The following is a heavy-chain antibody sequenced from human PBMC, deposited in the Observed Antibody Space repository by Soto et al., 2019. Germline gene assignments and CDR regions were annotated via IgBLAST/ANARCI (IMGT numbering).Heavy chain of an antibody. J-gene: IGHJ4*02. CDR2: IISLLDTT. CDR3: ARNSPIGSTFSGYDAIDS. CDR1: GGTFRNDI. Sequence: QVQLVQSGAEVKKPGSSVKVSCKTSGGTFRNDIITWVRQAPGQGLEWMGRIISLLDTTTYAQKFQGRLTVTADKXTXTXXMDLNSLRSEDTAVYYCARNSPIGSTFSGYDAIDSWGQGTLVTVSS. V-gene: IGHV1-69*08. D-gene: IGHD5-12*01.